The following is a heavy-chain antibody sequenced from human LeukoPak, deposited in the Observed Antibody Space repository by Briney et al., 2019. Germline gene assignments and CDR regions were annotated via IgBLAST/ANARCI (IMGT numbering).Heavy chain of an antibody. Sequence: PSETLSLTCTVSVGSISSYYWSSVRHPPRKELESMGYIHYSGRTNYNPCLKSRVTFSVATSKNQFSLKLSSVTDADTAVYYCARDLGNSHPALMAWAYWGQGTLVTVSS. CDR1: VGSISSYY. CDR3: ARDLGNSHPALMAWAY. D-gene: IGHD2-8*01. J-gene: IGHJ4*02. V-gene: IGHV4-59*01. CDR2: IHYSGRT.